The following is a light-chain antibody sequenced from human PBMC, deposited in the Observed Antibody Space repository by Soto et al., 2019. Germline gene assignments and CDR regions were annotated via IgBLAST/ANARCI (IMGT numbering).Light chain of an antibody. J-gene: IGKJ1*01. CDR1: QSLQRSNGYSY. CDR2: LGS. CDR3: MQALQPPRT. Sequence: IMMTQFPLSLPVTPGESASISCRSSQSLQRSNGYSYVDWYLQKPGQSPQLLIFLGSDRASGVPDRFSGSGSGTDFTLKISRVEADDVGVYYCMQALQPPRTFGQGTKLEI. V-gene: IGKV2-28*01.